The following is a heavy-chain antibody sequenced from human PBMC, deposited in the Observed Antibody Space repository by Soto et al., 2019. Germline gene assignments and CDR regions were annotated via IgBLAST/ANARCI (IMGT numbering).Heavy chain of an antibody. V-gene: IGHV4-59*10. CDR2: IYTTTGST. CDR3: AKSSGWFDY. D-gene: IGHD6-19*01. J-gene: IGHJ4*02. CDR1: GFSISSGYY. Sequence: SETLSLTCAVSGFSISSGYYWSWIRQPAGKGLEWIGRIYTTTGSTTYNPSLNSRLTMSVDTSKNLFFLNLKSVTAADTAVYYCAKSSGWFDYWGQGILVTVSS.